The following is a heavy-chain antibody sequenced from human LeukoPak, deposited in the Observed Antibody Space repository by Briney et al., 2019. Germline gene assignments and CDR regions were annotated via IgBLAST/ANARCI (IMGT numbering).Heavy chain of an antibody. D-gene: IGHD1-26*01. CDR3: ATLLGETYFFDF. CDR1: GTYSLNELS. J-gene: IGHJ4*02. Sequence: ASVRVSCKVSGTYSLNELSMHWVRQAPGKGLEWMGGFDPEDGETIYAQSFKGRVTVTEDTPTDTVHMDLSSLRSEDTAVYYCATLLGETYFFDFWGQGTLVTVSS. V-gene: IGHV1-24*01. CDR2: FDPEDGET.